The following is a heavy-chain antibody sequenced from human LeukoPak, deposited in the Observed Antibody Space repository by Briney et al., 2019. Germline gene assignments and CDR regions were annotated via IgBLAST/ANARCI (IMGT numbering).Heavy chain of an antibody. CDR2: LSVNGGA. CDR1: GFTFNSFV. D-gene: IGHD3-3*01. V-gene: IGHV3-23*01. Sequence: PGGSLRLSCAASGFTFNSFVMSWVRQAPGKGLEWVSSLSVNGGASYADSVKGRFTISRDNSKNALYLQMSSLRADDTAVYYCARDRHTLGVVITSRLTNWFDPWGQGTLVTVSS. CDR3: ARDRHTLGVVITSRLTNWFDP. J-gene: IGHJ5*02.